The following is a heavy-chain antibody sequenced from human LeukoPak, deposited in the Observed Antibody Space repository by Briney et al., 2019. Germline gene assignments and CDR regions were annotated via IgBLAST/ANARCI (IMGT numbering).Heavy chain of an antibody. Sequence: LSGGSLRLSCAASGFTFSRYEMNWVRQAPGKGLEWGSYISSSGSTIYYADSVKGRFTISRDNATNSLYLQMNSLRAEDTAVYYCASALSDYYGSGSSDYWGQGTLVTVSS. D-gene: IGHD3-10*01. CDR3: ASALSDYYGSGSSDY. J-gene: IGHJ4*02. CDR2: ISSSGSTI. V-gene: IGHV3-48*03. CDR1: GFTFSRYE.